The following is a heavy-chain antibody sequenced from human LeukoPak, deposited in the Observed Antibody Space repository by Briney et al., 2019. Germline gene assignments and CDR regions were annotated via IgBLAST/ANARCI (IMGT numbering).Heavy chain of an antibody. D-gene: IGHD6-6*01. CDR3: ASLYSSSRVIDY. V-gene: IGHV4-39*07. Sequence: PETLSLTCTVSGGSISSSSYYWGWIRQPPGKGLEWIGSIYYSGSTYYNPSLKSRVTISVDTSKNQFSLKLSSVTAADTAVYYCASLYSSSRVIDYWGQGTLVTVSS. CDR1: GGSISSSSYY. CDR2: IYYSGST. J-gene: IGHJ4*02.